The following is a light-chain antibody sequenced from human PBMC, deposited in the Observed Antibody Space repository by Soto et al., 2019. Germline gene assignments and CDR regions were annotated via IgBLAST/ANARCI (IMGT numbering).Light chain of an antibody. J-gene: IGKJ5*01. CDR1: QSVGRY. Sequence: EIVLTQSPATLSLSPGDRATLSCRASQSVGRYLAWYQQRPGQAPRLLIYDAYNRATGIPARFSGSGSGTDFTLTISSLEPEDFAVYYCQQGSHWPPITFGQGTRLAI. CDR2: DAY. V-gene: IGKV3-11*01. CDR3: QQGSHWPPIT.